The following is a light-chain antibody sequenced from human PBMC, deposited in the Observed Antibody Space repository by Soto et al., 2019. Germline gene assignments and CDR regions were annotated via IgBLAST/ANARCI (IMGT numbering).Light chain of an antibody. J-gene: IGKJ3*01. CDR2: AAS. CDR1: QDISTW. V-gene: IGKV1-12*01. CDR3: QQGDGFAFT. Sequence: DIQMTQSPSSVSASVGDRVTISCRASQDISTWLAWYQQKPGKAPKLLIYAASSLQSGVPSRFSGSGSGTDFTLTISSLLPEDFATYFCQQGDGFAFTFGPGTKVDIK.